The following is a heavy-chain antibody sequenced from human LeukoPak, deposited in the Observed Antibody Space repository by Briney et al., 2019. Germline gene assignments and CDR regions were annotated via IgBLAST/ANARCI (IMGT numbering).Heavy chain of an antibody. V-gene: IGHV3-7*01. CDR1: GFAFSTYW. J-gene: IGHJ4*02. D-gene: IGHD3-3*01. Sequence: GGSLRLSCAASGFAFSTYWMDWVRQAPGKGLEGVGNINQDGSVKHYVDSVRGRFTISRDNARNSVYLQMNALRVEDTAVYYCTKDFVFWGQGTLVTASS. CDR2: INQDGSVK. CDR3: TKDFVF.